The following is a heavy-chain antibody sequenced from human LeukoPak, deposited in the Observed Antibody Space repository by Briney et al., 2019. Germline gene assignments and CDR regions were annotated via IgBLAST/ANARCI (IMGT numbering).Heavy chain of an antibody. CDR2: TYYRSQWFI. Sequence: PSQTLSLTCAISGDSVSSDSAAWHWIRQSPSRGLEWLRRTYYRSQWFIDYAVSVKTRITSKSDTSRNQFSLELNSVTPEDTGVYYCARGSGYYDTGSSYFVDYWGQGTLVTVSS. V-gene: IGHV6-1*01. CDR3: ARGSGYYDTGSSYFVDY. J-gene: IGHJ4*02. D-gene: IGHD3-22*01. CDR1: GDSVSSDSAA.